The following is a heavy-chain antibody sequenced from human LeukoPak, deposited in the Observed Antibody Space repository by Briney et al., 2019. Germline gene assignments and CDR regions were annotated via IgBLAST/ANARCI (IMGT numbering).Heavy chain of an antibody. V-gene: IGHV1-69*06. D-gene: IGHD3-22*01. CDR2: IIPIFGTA. J-gene: IGHJ4*02. CDR1: GSTFSSYA. CDR3: AETRSGYYYGVDY. Sequence: GASVKVSCKASGSTFSSYAISWVRQAPGQGLEWMGGIIPIFGTANYAQKFQGRVTITADKSTSTAYMELNSLRAEDTAVYYCAETRSGYYYGVDYWGQGTLVTVSS.